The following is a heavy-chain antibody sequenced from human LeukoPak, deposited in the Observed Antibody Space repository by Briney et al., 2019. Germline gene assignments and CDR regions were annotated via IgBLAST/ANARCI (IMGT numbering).Heavy chain of an antibody. V-gene: IGHV3-23*01. D-gene: IGHD3-3*01. CDR2: VSGSASDT. CDR1: GFTFSIYA. Sequence: PGGSLRLSCAASGFTFSIYAMSWVRQAPGKGLEWVAAVSGSASDTNYADSVKGRFTISRDNSKNTLYLQMNSPRAGDTAVYYCAKELGGIFGVVGGFDYWGQGTLVTVSS. J-gene: IGHJ4*02. CDR3: AKELGGIFGVVGGFDY.